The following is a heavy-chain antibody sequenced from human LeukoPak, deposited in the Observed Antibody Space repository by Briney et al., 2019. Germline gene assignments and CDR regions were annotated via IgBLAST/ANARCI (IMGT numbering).Heavy chain of an antibody. CDR3: ARVDWSRNGYYDFWSGTQNYYMDV. Sequence: GGSLRLSCAASGFTFSDYYMSWIRQAPGKGLEWVSYISSSGSTIYYADSVKGRFTISRDNAKNSLYLQMNSLRAEDTAVYYCARVDWSRNGYYDFWSGTQNYYMDVWGKGTTVTVSS. J-gene: IGHJ6*03. CDR2: ISSSGSTI. CDR1: GFTFSDYY. V-gene: IGHV3-11*04. D-gene: IGHD3-3*01.